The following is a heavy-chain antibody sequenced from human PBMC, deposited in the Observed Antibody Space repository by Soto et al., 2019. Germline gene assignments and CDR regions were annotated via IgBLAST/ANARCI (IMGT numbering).Heavy chain of an antibody. CDR3: ARRVEGVLSFGELLPHKGAFDI. CDR2: IYYSGST. J-gene: IGHJ3*02. D-gene: IGHD3-10*01. V-gene: IGHV4-39*01. CDR1: GGSISSSSYY. Sequence: QLQLQESGPGLVKPSETLSLTCTVSGGSISSSSYYWGWIRQPPGKGLEWIGSIYYSGSTYYNPSLNSLVTISVATSKTQFAMKLSSGSAADTAVYYCARRVEGVLSFGELLPHKGAFDIWGQGTMVTVSS.